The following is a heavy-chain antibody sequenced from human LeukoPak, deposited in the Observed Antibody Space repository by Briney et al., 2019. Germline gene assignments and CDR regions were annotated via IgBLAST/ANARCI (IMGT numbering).Heavy chain of an antibody. CDR3: ARVKGREGSTVIIDY. J-gene: IGHJ4*02. D-gene: IGHD3-10*01. CDR2: ISHSGSV. Sequence: SETLSLTCTVSGGSVSNYYWSWIRQSPGKGLEWIGYISHSGSVNYNPSLKSRVTVSVDTSKNQFSLKLSSVTAADTAVYYCARVKGREGSTVIIDYWGQGTLVTVSS. V-gene: IGHV4-59*02. CDR1: GGSVSNYY.